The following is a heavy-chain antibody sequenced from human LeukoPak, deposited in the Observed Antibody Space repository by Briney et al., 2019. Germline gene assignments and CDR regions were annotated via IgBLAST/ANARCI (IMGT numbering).Heavy chain of an antibody. CDR2: ISYDGSNK. Sequence: GGSLRLSCAASGFTFSSFAMHWGRQAPGKGLEWVAVISYDGSNKYYADSVKGRFTISRDNSKNTLYLQMNSLRAEDTAVFYCARDRASGSPAGFDYWGQGTLVTVSS. CDR3: ARDRASGSPAGFDY. D-gene: IGHD3-10*01. J-gene: IGHJ4*02. CDR1: GFTFSSFA. V-gene: IGHV3-30*04.